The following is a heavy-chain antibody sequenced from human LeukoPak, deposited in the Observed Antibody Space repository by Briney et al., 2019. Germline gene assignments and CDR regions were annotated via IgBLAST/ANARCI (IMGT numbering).Heavy chain of an antibody. CDR3: ARDRGYQLLTGWFDP. Sequence: GGSLRLSCAASGFTFSDYYMSWIRQAPGKGPEWVSYISSSGSTIYYADSVKGRFTISRDNAKNSLYLQMNSLRAEDTAVYYCARDRGYQLLTGWFDPWGQGTLVTVSS. CDR2: ISSSGSTI. V-gene: IGHV3-11*01. CDR1: GFTFSDYY. D-gene: IGHD2-2*01. J-gene: IGHJ5*02.